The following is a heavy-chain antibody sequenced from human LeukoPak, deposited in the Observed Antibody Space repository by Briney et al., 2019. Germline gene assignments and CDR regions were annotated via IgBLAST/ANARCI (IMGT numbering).Heavy chain of an antibody. CDR2: IYYSGST. J-gene: IGHJ5*02. CDR1: GGSISSSSYY. V-gene: IGHV4-39*07. CDR3: ARTYYDFWSGYYTGRTIPSWFDP. Sequence: ASETLSLTCTVSGGSISSSSYYWGWIRQPPGKGLEWIGSIYYSGSTNYNPSLKSRVTISVDTFKNQFSLKLSSVTAADTAVYYCARTYYDFWSGYYTGRTIPSWFDPWGQGTLVTVSS. D-gene: IGHD3-3*01.